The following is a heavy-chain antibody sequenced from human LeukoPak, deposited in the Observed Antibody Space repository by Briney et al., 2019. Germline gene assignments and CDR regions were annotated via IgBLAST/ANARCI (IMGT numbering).Heavy chain of an antibody. CDR1: GFTFGTYD. J-gene: IGHJ4*02. Sequence: GGSLRLSCAASGFTFGTYDMHWVRQAAGKGLEWVSAIGTAGDTYYSGSVKGRFTISRDNSKNTLYLQMNSLRAEDTAVYYCAKDLYYYDSSGYSFFDYWGQGTLVTVSS. CDR3: AKDLYYYDSSGYSFFDY. D-gene: IGHD3-22*01. CDR2: IGTAGDT. V-gene: IGHV3-13*04.